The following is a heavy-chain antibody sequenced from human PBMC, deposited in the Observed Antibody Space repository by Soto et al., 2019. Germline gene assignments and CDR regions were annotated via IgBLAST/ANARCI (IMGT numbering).Heavy chain of an antibody. D-gene: IGHD3-9*01. CDR3: AKDRGQVRRYFGDVTDV. CDR2: ISNDGSYK. J-gene: IGHJ6*02. Sequence: HPGGSLRLSCAPSVITFINYGMHWVRQAPGRGLEWVAVISNDGSYKNNADSVKGRFTISRDNSKNTLYLQMNSLRAEDTAVYYCAKDRGQVRRYFGDVTDVWGQGTTVTVSS. CDR1: VITFINYG. V-gene: IGHV3-30*18.